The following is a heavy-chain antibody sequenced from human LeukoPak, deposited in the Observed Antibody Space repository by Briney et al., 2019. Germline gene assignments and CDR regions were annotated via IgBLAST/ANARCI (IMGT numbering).Heavy chain of an antibody. D-gene: IGHD2-2*01. CDR3: AREKRKGIGYCSSTSCWNGWFDP. J-gene: IGHJ5*02. V-gene: IGHV4-59*01. Sequence: SETLSPTCTVSGGSISSYYWSWIRQPPGKGLEWIGYIYYSGSTNYNPSLTSRVTISVDTSKNQFSMKLSSLTAADTAVYYCAREKRKGIGYCSSTSCWNGWFDPWGQGTLVTVSS. CDR1: GGSISSYY. CDR2: IYYSGST.